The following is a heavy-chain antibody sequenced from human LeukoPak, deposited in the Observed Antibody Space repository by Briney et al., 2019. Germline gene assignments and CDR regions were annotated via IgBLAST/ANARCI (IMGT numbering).Heavy chain of an antibody. CDR2: ISAYNGNT. V-gene: IGHV1-18*01. CDR1: GYICTSYG. Sequence: AASVKVSCTASGYICTSYGISWVRQAPGQGLEWMGWISAYNGNTNYAQKLQGRVTMTTDTSTSTAYMELRSLRSDDTAVYYCARDVGYYGSGSYWSINYYYYGMDVWGQGTTVTVSS. J-gene: IGHJ6*02. D-gene: IGHD3-10*01. CDR3: ARDVGYYGSGSYWSINYYYYGMDV.